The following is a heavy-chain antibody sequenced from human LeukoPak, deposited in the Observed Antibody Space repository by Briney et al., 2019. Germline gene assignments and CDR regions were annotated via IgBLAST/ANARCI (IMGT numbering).Heavy chain of an antibody. D-gene: IGHD1-26*01. V-gene: IGHV3-21*04. J-gene: IGHJ3*02. Sequence: GGSLRLSCAASGFTFSSYSMNWVRQAPGKGLEWVSSISSSSSYIYYADSVKGRFTISRDNAKNSLYLQMNSLRVEDTAVYYCAKASGSHDPHDFAFDIWGQGTMVTVSS. CDR1: GFTFSSYS. CDR2: ISSSSSYI. CDR3: AKASGSHDPHDFAFDI.